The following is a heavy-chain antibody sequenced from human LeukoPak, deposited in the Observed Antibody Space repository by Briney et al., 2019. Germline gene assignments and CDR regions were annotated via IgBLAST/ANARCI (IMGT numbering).Heavy chain of an antibody. V-gene: IGHV3-15*01. CDR1: GFTFSNAW. D-gene: IGHD3/OR15-3a*01. Sequence: GGSLRLSCAASGFTFSNAWMSWVRQAPGKGLEWVGRIKSKTDGGTTDYAAPVKGRFTISRDDSKNTLYLQMNSLKTEDTAVYYCAKDLSYGLGWFDPWGQGTLVTVSS. CDR3: AKDLSYGLGWFDP. CDR2: IKSKTDGGTT. J-gene: IGHJ5*02.